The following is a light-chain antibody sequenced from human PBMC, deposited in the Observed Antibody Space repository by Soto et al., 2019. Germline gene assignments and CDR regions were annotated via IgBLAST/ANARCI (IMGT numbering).Light chain of an antibody. Sequence: QSVLTQPPSASGTPGQRVTISCSGSRSNIGSYDVYWYQQVPGTAPKLLIYGDSRRPSGVPDRFSGSKSGTSASLAISGLRSEDEADFYCCSYGGSFPYVFGTGTKLTVL. CDR3: CSYGGSFPYV. J-gene: IGLJ1*01. V-gene: IGLV1-47*02. CDR2: GDS. CDR1: RSNIGSYD.